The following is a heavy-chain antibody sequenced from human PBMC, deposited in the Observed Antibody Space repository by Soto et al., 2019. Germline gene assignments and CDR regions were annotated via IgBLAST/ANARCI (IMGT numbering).Heavy chain of an antibody. J-gene: IGHJ5*02. CDR3: VSPHSESSNAFDL. Sequence: GGSLRLSCAASGFSFSHYAMHWVRQPPGKGLEWVALISYDGENQYFTDSVRRRFTISRDNSKTAVYREMNDLRLDDTATYYCVSPHSESSNAFDLWGQGTLVTVSS. CDR1: GFSFSHYA. CDR2: ISYDGENQ. V-gene: IGHV3-30*14. D-gene: IGHD3-10*01.